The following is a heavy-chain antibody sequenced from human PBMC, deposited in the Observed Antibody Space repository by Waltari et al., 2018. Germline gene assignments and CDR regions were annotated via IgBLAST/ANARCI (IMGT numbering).Heavy chain of an antibody. Sequence: QLQLQESGPGLVKPSETLSLTCTVSGGPISSRSSYWGWIRQPPGKGLEWIGSIYYSGSTYYNPSLKSRVTISVDTSKNQFSLKLSSVTAADTAVYYCARLGKAWYQQVDYWGQGTLVTVSS. CDR1: GGPISSRSSY. J-gene: IGHJ4*02. D-gene: IGHD2-2*01. CDR2: IYYSGST. V-gene: IGHV4-39*01. CDR3: ARLGKAWYQQVDY.